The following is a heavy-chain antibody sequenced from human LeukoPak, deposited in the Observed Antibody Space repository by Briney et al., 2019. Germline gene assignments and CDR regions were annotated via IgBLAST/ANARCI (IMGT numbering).Heavy chain of an antibody. Sequence: SETLSLTCTVSGGSINSYYWSWIRQPPGKGLEWIGYIYYSGSTNYNPSLKSRVTISVHTSKNQFSLKLSSVTAADTAVYYCARLTGYSSESWFGPWGQGTLVTVSA. CDR1: GGSINSYY. V-gene: IGHV4-59*01. CDR3: ARLTGYSSESWFGP. D-gene: IGHD3-9*01. CDR2: IYYSGST. J-gene: IGHJ5*02.